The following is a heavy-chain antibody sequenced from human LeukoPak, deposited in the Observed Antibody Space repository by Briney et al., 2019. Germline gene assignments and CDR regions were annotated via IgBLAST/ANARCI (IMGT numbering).Heavy chain of an antibody. CDR1: GYTFTSYY. CDR2: INPSGGST. D-gene: IGHD2-15*01. J-gene: IGHJ3*02. Sequence: ASVKVSCKASGYTFTSYYMHWVRQAPGQGLEWMGIINPSGGSTSYAQKFQGRVTMTRDMSTSTVYMELSSLRSEDTAVYYCARDQGGSSAPDAFDIWGQGTMVTVSS. CDR3: ARDQGGSSAPDAFDI. V-gene: IGHV1-46*01.